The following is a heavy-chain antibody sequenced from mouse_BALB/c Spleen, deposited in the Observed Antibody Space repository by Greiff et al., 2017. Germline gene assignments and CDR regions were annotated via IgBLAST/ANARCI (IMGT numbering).Heavy chain of an antibody. D-gene: IGHD1-1*01. Sequence: EVKLMESGPELVKPGASVKISCKASGYTFTDYNMHWVKQSHGKSLEWIGYIYPYNGGTGYNQKFKSKATLTVDNSSSTAYMELRSLTSEDSAVYYCAREDYGSSGYYYAMDYWGQGTSVTVSS. V-gene: IGHV1S29*02. CDR1: GYTFTDYN. CDR2: IYPYNGGT. CDR3: AREDYGSSGYYYAMDY. J-gene: IGHJ4*01.